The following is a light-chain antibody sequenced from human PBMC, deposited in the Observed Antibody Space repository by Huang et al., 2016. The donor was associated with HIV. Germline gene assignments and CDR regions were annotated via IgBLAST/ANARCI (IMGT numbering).Light chain of an antibody. CDR3: HQRSNWLPYT. V-gene: IGKV3-11*01. J-gene: IGKJ2*01. Sequence: EIVLTQSPATLSLSPGQRATLSCRASQSIGKYLAWYQQRPGQPPRLLIYDASNRATGIPIRFSGRRSGTDFTLTISSLEPEDYAVYYCHQRSNWLPYTFGQGTKLEIK. CDR2: DAS. CDR1: QSIGKY.